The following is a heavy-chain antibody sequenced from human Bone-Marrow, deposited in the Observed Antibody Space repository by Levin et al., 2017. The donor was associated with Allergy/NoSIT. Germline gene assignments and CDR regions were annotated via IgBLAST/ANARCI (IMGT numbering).Heavy chain of an antibody. CDR1: GFTFSNAW. CDR2: IKSKTDGGTT. Sequence: LSLTCAASGFTFSNAWMNWVRQAPGKGLEWVGRIKSKTDGGTTDYAAPVKGRFTISRDDSKNTLYLQMNSLKTEDTAVYYCTTSLQYCGGDCYSFDYWGQGTLVTVSS. CDR3: TTSLQYCGGDCYSFDY. J-gene: IGHJ4*02. D-gene: IGHD2-21*02. V-gene: IGHV3-15*07.